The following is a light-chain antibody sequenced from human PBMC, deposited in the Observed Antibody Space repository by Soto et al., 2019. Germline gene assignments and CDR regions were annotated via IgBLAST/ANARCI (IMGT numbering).Light chain of an antibody. CDR3: SSYTSSSTPPI. Sequence: QSVLTQPASVSGSPGQSITISCTGTSSDVGGYNYVSWYQQHPGKAPKLMIYDVSNRPSGVSNRFSGSKSGNTASLTISGLQAEDEADYYCSSYTSSSTPPIFGGGTKVTVL. CDR1: SSDVGGYNY. V-gene: IGLV2-14*01. J-gene: IGLJ2*01. CDR2: DVS.